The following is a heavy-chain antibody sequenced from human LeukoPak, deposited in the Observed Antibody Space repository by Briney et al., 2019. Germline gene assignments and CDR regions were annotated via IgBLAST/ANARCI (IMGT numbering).Heavy chain of an antibody. D-gene: IGHD3-9*01. Sequence: GASVKVSCKASGGTFSSYAISWVRQAPGQGLEWMGRIIPILGIANYARKFQGRVTITADKSTSTAYMELSSLRSEDTAVYYCARDLTLPYYDILTGYSYFDYWGQGTLVTVSS. CDR2: IIPILGIA. V-gene: IGHV1-69*04. CDR3: ARDLTLPYYDILTGYSYFDY. CDR1: GGTFSSYA. J-gene: IGHJ4*02.